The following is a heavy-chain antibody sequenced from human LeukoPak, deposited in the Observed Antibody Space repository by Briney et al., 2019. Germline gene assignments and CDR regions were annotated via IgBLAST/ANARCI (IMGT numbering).Heavy chain of an antibody. CDR3: AGADGDYGDDAFDI. Sequence: ASVKVSCKASGYTLTSYDINWVRQATGQGLEWMGWMNPNSGNTGYAQKFQGRVTMTRNTSISTAYMELSSLRSEDTAVYYCAGADGDYGDDAFDIWGQGTMVTVSS. V-gene: IGHV1-8*01. D-gene: IGHD4-17*01. J-gene: IGHJ3*02. CDR2: MNPNSGNT. CDR1: GYTLTSYD.